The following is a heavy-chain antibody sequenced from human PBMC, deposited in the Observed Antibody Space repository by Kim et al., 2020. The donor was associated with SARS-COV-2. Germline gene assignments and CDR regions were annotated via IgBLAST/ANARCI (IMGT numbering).Heavy chain of an antibody. CDR3: ATFELVRNYYYYGMDV. D-gene: IGHD3-9*01. V-gene: IGHV1-24*01. J-gene: IGHJ6*02. Sequence: KRQGRVTMTEDTSTDTAYMEMSSLRAEDTAVYYCATFELVRNYYYYGMDVWGQGTTVTVSS.